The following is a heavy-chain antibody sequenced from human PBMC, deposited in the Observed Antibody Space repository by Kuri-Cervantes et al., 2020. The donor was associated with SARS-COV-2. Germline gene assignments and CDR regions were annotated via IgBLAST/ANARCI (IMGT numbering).Heavy chain of an antibody. V-gene: IGHV1-18*01. D-gene: IGHD3-22*01. CDR3: ASEEIVAVRGKNYYYYYMDV. CDR1: GYTFTSYG. J-gene: IGHJ6*03. CDR2: ISAYNGNT. Sequence: ASVKVSCKASGYTFTSYGISWVRQAPGQGLEWMGWISAYNGNTNYAQKFQGRVTITADESTSTAYMELSSLRSEDTAVYYCASEEIVAVRGKNYYYYYMDVWGKGTTVTVSS.